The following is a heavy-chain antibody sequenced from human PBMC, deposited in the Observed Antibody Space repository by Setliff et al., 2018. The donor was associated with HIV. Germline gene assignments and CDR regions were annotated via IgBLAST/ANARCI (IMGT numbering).Heavy chain of an antibody. J-gene: IGHJ3*02. CDR1: GFTFSSYA. D-gene: IGHD3-22*01. Sequence: GGSLRLSCAASGFTFSSYAMSWVRQAPGKGLEWVSAISGSGGSTYYADSVKGRFTISRDNSKSTLYLQMNSLRAEDTAVYYCAKAARDYYDSSGYYCAFDIWGQGTMVTVSS. CDR3: AKAARDYYDSSGYYCAFDI. CDR2: ISGSGGST. V-gene: IGHV3-23*01.